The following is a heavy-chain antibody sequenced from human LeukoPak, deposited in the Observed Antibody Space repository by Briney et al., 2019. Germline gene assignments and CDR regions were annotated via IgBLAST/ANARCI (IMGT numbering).Heavy chain of an antibody. CDR2: IIPIFGTA. D-gene: IGHD1-7*01. Sequence: ASVKVSCKAFGGTFSSYAISWVRQAPGQGLEWMGGIIPIFGTANYAQKFQGRVTITADESTSTAYMELSSLRSEDTAVYYCARDNWNYVGMEFDYRGQGTLVTVSS. V-gene: IGHV1-69*13. J-gene: IGHJ4*02. CDR3: ARDNWNYVGMEFDY. CDR1: GGTFSSYA.